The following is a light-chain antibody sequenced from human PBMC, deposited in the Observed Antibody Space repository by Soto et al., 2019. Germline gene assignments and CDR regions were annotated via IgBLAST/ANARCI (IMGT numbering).Light chain of an antibody. J-gene: IGKJ4*01. Sequence: DIQMTQSPSSLSASVEDRVIITCRASQSISNHLNWYQQKPGKAPKLLIFAASSLQSGVPSRFSGSRSGPDFTLTISSLQPADFAIYYCQQTYNTPLTFGGGTKVDIK. CDR1: QSISNH. CDR2: AAS. CDR3: QQTYNTPLT. V-gene: IGKV1-39*01.